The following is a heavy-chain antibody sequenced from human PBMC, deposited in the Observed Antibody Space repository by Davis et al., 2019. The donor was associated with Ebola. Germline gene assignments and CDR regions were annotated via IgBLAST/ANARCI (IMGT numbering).Heavy chain of an antibody. CDR1: GFTFSDYY. V-gene: IGHV3-11*06. D-gene: IGHD6-13*01. J-gene: IGHJ6*02. CDR3: ARIVAAEGMDV. CDR2: ISSSSSYT. Sequence: GESLKISCAASGFTFSDYYMSWIRQAPGKGLEWVSYISSSSSYTNYADSVKGRFTISRDNAKNSLYLQMNSLRAEDTAVYYCARIVAAEGMDVWGQGTTVTVSS.